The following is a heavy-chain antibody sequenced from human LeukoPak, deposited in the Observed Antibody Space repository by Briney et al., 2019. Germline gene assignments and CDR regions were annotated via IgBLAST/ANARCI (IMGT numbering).Heavy chain of an antibody. Sequence: PGGSPRLSCTASGFTFSSYAMSWVRQDPGKGPEWVSTISGSGGTTYYADSVKGRFTISRDNSRNTEYLQMNSLRAEDTAVYYCAKRTLTPSESHSPLDYWGQGTLVTVSS. V-gene: IGHV3-23*01. CDR3: AKRTLTPSESHSPLDY. CDR2: ISGSGGTT. J-gene: IGHJ4*02. D-gene: IGHD1-26*01. CDR1: GFTFSSYA.